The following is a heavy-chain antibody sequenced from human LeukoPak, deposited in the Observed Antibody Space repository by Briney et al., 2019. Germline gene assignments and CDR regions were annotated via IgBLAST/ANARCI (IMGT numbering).Heavy chain of an antibody. CDR1: GLTFSSYE. Sequence: GGSLRLSCTASGLTFSSYEVNWVRQAPGKGLEWVSYISSSGNTIHYADSVKGRFTISRDNAKNSVYLQMSSLRAEDTAVYYCARRKVSGSGSYYLCDYWGQGTLVSVSS. J-gene: IGHJ4*02. CDR3: ARRKVSGSGSYYLCDY. D-gene: IGHD3-10*01. CDR2: ISSSGNTI. V-gene: IGHV3-48*03.